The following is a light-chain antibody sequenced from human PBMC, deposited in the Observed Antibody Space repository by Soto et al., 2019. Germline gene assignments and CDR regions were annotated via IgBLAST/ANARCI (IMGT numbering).Light chain of an antibody. V-gene: IGKV3-11*01. CDR2: DAS. J-gene: IGKJ4*01. CDR1: KSVSTY. Sequence: EIVLTQSPATLSMSPGERATLSCRASKSVSTYLARYQQKPGQAPRLLIFDASNRASVIPSRFSGSGSGTNFTLTISRLEPEDFVVYFCQQRSHWPPLTFGGGTKVEIK. CDR3: QQRSHWPPLT.